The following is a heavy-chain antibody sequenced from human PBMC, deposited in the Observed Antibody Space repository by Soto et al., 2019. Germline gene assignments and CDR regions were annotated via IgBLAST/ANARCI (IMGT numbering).Heavy chain of an antibody. CDR1: GDSVSSHTAP. J-gene: IGHJ4*02. D-gene: IGHD6-19*01. Sequence: SRTLSLPFAISGDSVSSHTAPWNWIRSSPSRGLEWLGRTYYRSNWRHDYAVSVKSRITVNPDTSKNHFSLQLNSVTPDDTAVYYCARGVAGSGFDLWGQGTMGTVA. CDR3: ARGVAGSGFDL. V-gene: IGHV6-1*01. CDR2: TYYRSNWRH.